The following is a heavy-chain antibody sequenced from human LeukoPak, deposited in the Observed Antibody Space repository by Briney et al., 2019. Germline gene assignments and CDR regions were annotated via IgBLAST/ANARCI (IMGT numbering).Heavy chain of an antibody. D-gene: IGHD6-13*01. J-gene: IGHJ4*02. CDR1: GGTFSSYA. V-gene: IGHV1-69*06. CDR2: IIPIFGTA. Sequence: ASVKVSCKASGGTFSSYAISWVRQAPGQGLEWMGGIIPIFGTANYAQKFQGRVTITADKSTSTAYMELSSLRSEDTAVYYCAGPGAAGTFDYWGQGTLVTVSS. CDR3: AGPGAAGTFDY.